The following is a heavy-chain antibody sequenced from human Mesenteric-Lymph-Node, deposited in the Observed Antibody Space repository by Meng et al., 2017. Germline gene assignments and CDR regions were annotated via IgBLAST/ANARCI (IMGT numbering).Heavy chain of an antibody. J-gene: IGHJ6*02. V-gene: IGHV4-34*01. Sequence: SETLSLTCAVYGGSFSGYYWSWIRQPPGKGLEWIGEINHSGSTNYNPSLKSRVTISVDTSKNQFSLKLSSVTAADTAVYYCAREARFGELSWYYYYYGMDVWGQGTTVTVSS. CDR1: GGSFSGYY. CDR2: INHSGST. D-gene: IGHD3-10*01. CDR3: AREARFGELSWYYYYYGMDV.